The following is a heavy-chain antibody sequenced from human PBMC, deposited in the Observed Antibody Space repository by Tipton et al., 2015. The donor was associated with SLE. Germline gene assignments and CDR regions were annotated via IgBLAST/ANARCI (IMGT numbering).Heavy chain of an antibody. J-gene: IGHJ4*02. V-gene: IGHV1-18*01. CDR3: ARSIVATTDFDY. D-gene: IGHD5-12*01. Sequence: QSGPEVKKPGASVKVSCKTSGYTFTSSGISWARQAPGQGLEWMGWTSSYSGTTNYAQKLQGRVTMTTDTSTSTAYMELRSLRSDDTAVYYCARSIVATTDFDYWGQGTLVTVSA. CDR1: GYTFTSSG. CDR2: TSSYSGTT.